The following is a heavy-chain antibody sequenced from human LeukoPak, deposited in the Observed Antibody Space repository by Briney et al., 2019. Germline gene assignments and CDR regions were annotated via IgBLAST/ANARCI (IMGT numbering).Heavy chain of an antibody. D-gene: IGHD5-18*01. CDR1: GFTFSNDW. J-gene: IGHJ4*02. Sequence: GGSLRLSCAASGFTFSNDWMHWVRQAPGKGLVWVSRINSDGSSTNYADSVEGRFTISRDSAKNTLYLQMNSLRAEDTAVYYCAKDREYSYGYYWGQGTLVTVSS. CDR2: INSDGSST. V-gene: IGHV3-74*01. CDR3: AKDREYSYGYY.